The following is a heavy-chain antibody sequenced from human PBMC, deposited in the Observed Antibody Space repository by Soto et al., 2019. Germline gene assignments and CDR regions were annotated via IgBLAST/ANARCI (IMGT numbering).Heavy chain of an antibody. D-gene: IGHD6-19*01. V-gene: IGHV4-39*01. CDR2: IYYSGST. CDR3: ASQGWLVQGPGGGVHNWFDP. Sequence: PSETLSLTCTVSGGSLSSSSYYWGWIRQPPGKGLDWIGSIYYSGSTHYNPSLKSRVTISVDTSKNQFSMTLSSVTATDTAVYSCASQGWLVQGPGGGVHNWFDPLGQGTLVTVSS. J-gene: IGHJ5*02. CDR1: GGSLSSSSYY.